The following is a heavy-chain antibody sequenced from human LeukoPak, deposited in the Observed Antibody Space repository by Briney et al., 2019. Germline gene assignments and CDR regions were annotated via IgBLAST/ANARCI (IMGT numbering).Heavy chain of an antibody. CDR3: ARDYLGSIRLSVVVVAAVLRY. CDR1: GYTFTGYY. CDR2: INPNSGGT. V-gene: IGHV1-2*02. Sequence: ASVKVSCKASGYTFTGYYMHWVRQAPRQGLEWMGWINPNSGGTNYAQKFQGRVTMTRDTSISTAYMELSRLRSDDTAVYYCARDYLGSIRLSVVVVAAVLRYWGQGTLVTVSS. D-gene: IGHD2-15*01. J-gene: IGHJ4*02.